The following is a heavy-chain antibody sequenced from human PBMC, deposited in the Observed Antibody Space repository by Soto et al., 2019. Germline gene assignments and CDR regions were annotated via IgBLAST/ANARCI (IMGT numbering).Heavy chain of an antibody. CDR1: GGSISSGDYY. D-gene: IGHD3-10*01. CDR2: IYYSGST. CDR3: ARGGYGSANFIFDY. Sequence: QVQLQESGPGLVKPSQTLSLTCTVSGGSISSGDYYWSWIRQPPGKGLEWIGYIYYSGSTYYNPSLMSRVTTSVDTSKNQFSQKLSSVTAADTAVYYCARGGYGSANFIFDYWGQGTLVTVSS. V-gene: IGHV4-30-4*01. J-gene: IGHJ4*02.